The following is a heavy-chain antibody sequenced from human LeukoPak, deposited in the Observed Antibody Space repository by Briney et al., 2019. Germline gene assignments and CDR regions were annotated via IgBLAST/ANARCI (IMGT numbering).Heavy chain of an antibody. CDR2: IYHSGST. V-gene: IGHV4-38-2*02. J-gene: IGHJ4*02. CDR3: ARASDLNFDY. Sequence: SETLSLTCTVSGYSISSGYYWGWIRQPPGKGLEWIGSIYHSGSTYYNPSLKSRVTISVDTSKNKFSLKLSSVTAADTAVYYCARASDLNFDYWGQGTLVTVSS. CDR1: GYSISSGYY.